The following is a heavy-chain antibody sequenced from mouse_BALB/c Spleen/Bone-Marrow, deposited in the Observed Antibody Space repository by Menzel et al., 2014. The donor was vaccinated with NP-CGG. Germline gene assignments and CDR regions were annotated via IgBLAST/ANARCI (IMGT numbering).Heavy chain of an antibody. D-gene: IGHD2-1*01. CDR3: SYGNFAMDY. CDR2: IDPENGDT. J-gene: IGHJ4*01. Sequence: VQLQQSGAELVRSGASVKLSCTASGFNIKDYYMHWVKQRPEQGLEWIGWIDPENGDTEYAPKFQGKATMTADTSSNTAYLQLSSLTSEDTAVYYGSYGNFAMDYWGQGTSVTVSS. CDR1: GFNIKDYY. V-gene: IGHV14-4*02.